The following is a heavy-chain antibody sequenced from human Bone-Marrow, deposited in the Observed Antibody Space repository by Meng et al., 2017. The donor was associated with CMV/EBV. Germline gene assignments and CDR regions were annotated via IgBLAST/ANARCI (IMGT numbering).Heavy chain of an antibody. D-gene: IGHD4-23*01. Sequence: ASVKVSCKASGYTLTAHYFHWVRQAPGQGLEWMGWINPNSGGTNYAQKFQGRVTMTRDTSISTAYMELSRLRSDDTAVYYCARHGTGNDYWGQGNLVTVSS. CDR1: GYTLTAHY. V-gene: IGHV1-2*02. CDR3: ARHGTGNDY. J-gene: IGHJ4*02. CDR2: INPNSGGT.